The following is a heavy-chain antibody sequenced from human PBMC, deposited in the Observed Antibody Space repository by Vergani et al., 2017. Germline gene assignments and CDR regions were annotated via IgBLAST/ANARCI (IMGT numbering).Heavy chain of an antibody. CDR1: GFTFSSYA. J-gene: IGHJ3*02. V-gene: IGHV3-30*04. Sequence: QVQLVESGGGVVQPGRSLRLSCAASGFTFSSYAMYWVRQAPGKGLEWVAVISYDGSNKYYADSVKGRFTISRDNSKNTLYLQMNSLRAEDTAVYYCAREGNIVVVVAATEDAFDIWGQGTTVTVSS. CDR3: AREGNIVVVVAATEDAFDI. D-gene: IGHD2-15*01. CDR2: ISYDGSNK.